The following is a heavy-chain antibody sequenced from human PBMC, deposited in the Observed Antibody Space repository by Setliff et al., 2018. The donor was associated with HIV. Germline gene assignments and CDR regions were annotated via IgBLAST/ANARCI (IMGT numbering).Heavy chain of an antibody. Sequence: PSETLSLTCTVSGGSISSYYWTWTRQPPGKGLEWIGNIHYSGSTNYNPSLKSRVTISVDTSRSQFSLKLSSVTAADTAVYYCARGRDKYGPIDYWGQGTLVTVSS. CDR3: ARGRDKYGPIDY. V-gene: IGHV4-59*01. D-gene: IGHD3-10*01. CDR1: GGSISSYY. CDR2: IHYSGST. J-gene: IGHJ4*02.